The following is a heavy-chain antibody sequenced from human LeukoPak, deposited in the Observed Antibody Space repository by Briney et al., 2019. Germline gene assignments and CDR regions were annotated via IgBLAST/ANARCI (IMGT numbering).Heavy chain of an antibody. Sequence: SETLSLTCTVSGGSISSGSYYWSWIRQPAGKGLEWIGRIYASGSTNYNPSLKSRVTISVDTSKNQFSLKLSSVTAADTAVYYCARTYDTTRRDYWGQGTLVTVSS. CDR2: IYASGST. CDR3: ARTYDTTRRDY. V-gene: IGHV4-61*02. D-gene: IGHD3-22*01. J-gene: IGHJ4*02. CDR1: GGSISSGSYY.